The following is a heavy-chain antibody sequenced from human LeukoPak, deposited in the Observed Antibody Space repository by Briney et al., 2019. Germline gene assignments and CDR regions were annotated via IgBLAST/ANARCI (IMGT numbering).Heavy chain of an antibody. CDR2: ISAYNGNT. D-gene: IGHD3-3*01. V-gene: IGHV1-18*01. CDR3: ARDHYDFWSGYPYGMDV. CDR1: GYTFTSYG. Sequence: ASVKVSCKASGYTFTSYGISWVRQAPGQGLEWMGWISAYNGNTNYAQKLQGRVTMTTDTSTSTAYMELSSLRSEDTAVYYCARDHYDFWSGYPYGMDVWGQGTTVTVSS. J-gene: IGHJ6*02.